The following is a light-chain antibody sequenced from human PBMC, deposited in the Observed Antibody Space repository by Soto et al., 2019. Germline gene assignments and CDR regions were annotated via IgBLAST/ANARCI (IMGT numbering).Light chain of an antibody. CDR2: KAS. V-gene: IGKV1-5*03. CDR1: QSIDKW. J-gene: IGKJ1*01. Sequence: DIQMTQSPSTLSGSVGDRVTITCRASQSIDKWLAWYQQRPGKAPKLLMYKASILQSAISSGFSGSGSGAEFTLTISSLRPDDVATYYCQQYSKYPWTFGQGTKVEI. CDR3: QQYSKYPWT.